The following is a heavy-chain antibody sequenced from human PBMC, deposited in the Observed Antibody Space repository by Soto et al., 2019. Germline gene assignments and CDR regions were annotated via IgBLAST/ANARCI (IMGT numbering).Heavy chain of an antibody. V-gene: IGHV3-23*01. CDR3: AKALDGIDDYFYAMGV. Sequence: GGSLRLSCAGSGFIFGHYAMTWVRQAPGKGLGWISAISGRGDSTYYADAVKGRFTISRDNSKNTLYLQMNSLRFDDTAVYYCAKALDGIDDYFYAMGVWGQGTTVTSP. D-gene: IGHD1-1*01. CDR1: GFIFGHYA. CDR2: ISGRGDST. J-gene: IGHJ6*02.